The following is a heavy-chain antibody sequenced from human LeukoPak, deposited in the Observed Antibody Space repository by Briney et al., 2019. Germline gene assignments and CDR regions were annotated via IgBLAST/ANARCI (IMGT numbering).Heavy chain of an antibody. V-gene: IGHV4-59*01. D-gene: IGHD4-17*01. CDR1: GGSISSYY. CDR3: ARDLVTVTKGFDI. CDR2: IYYNGRT. J-gene: IGHJ3*02. Sequence: SETLSLTCTVSGGSISSYYWSWIRQPPGKGLEWIGYIYYNGRTTYNPSLKSRVTISIDTSKNQFSLKLSSVTAADTAVYYCARDLVTVTKGFDIWGQGTMVSVSS.